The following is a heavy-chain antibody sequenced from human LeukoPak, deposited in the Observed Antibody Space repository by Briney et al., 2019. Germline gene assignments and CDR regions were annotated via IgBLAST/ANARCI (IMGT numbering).Heavy chain of an antibody. CDR1: GFTFSSYW. V-gene: IGHV3-7*01. Sequence: GGSLRLSCAASGFTFSSYWMSWVRQAPGKGLEWVANIKQDGSEKYYVDSVKGRFTISRDNAKNSLYLQMNSLRAEDTAVYYCARVEYSYGRRTYYYYMDVWGKGTTATVSS. CDR2: IKQDGSEK. J-gene: IGHJ6*03. D-gene: IGHD5-18*01. CDR3: ARVEYSYGRRTYYYYMDV.